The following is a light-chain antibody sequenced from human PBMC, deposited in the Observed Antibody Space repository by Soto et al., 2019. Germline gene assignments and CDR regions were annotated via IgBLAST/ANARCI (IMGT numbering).Light chain of an antibody. V-gene: IGLV1-40*01. CDR1: SSNIGAGYD. Sequence: QPVLTQPPSVSGAPGQRVTISCTGSSSNIGAGYDVHWYQQLPGTAPKLLIYGNSNRPSGVPDRFSGSKSGTSASLAIPGPQAEEEADYYCQSYDSSLSVVFGGGTKLTVL. CDR2: GNS. CDR3: QSYDSSLSVV. J-gene: IGLJ2*01.